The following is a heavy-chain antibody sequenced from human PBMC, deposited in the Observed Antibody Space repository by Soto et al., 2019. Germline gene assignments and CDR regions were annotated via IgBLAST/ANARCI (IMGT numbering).Heavy chain of an antibody. J-gene: IGHJ6*02. Sequence: QLQLQESGPGPVKPSETLSLTCTVSGGSISSSSYYWGWIRQPPGKGLEWIGSIFYSGTTYYNPSLKSRVTISVDTSKNQFSLKLSSVTAADTAVYYCACIFSGGYGYGFYYYGMDVWGQGTTVTVSS. CDR1: GGSISSSSYY. D-gene: IGHD5-18*01. CDR2: IFYSGTT. V-gene: IGHV4-39*01. CDR3: ACIFSGGYGYGFYYYGMDV.